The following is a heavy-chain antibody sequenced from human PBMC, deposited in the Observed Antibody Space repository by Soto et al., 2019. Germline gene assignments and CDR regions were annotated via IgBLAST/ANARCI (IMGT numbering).Heavy chain of an antibody. D-gene: IGHD3-22*01. V-gene: IGHV4-59*01. J-gene: IGHJ4*02. CDR1: GGSISSYY. Sequence: PSETLSLTCTVSGGSISSYYWSWIRQPPGKGLEWIGYIYYSGSTNYNPSLKSRVTISVDNSKNTAYLQMSSLRPEDTAVYYCVKGEYYYDGSAYCPFDYWGQGRMVTVSS. CDR3: VKGEYYYDGSAYCPFDY. CDR2: IYYSGST.